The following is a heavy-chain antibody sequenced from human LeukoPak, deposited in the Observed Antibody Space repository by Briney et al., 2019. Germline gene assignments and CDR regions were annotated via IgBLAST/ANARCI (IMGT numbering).Heavy chain of an antibody. CDR1: GGSISSHS. CDR2: IFTSGST. J-gene: IGHJ4*02. V-gene: IGHV4-4*07. Sequence: SETLSLTCTVSGGSISSHSWSWIRQPAGKGLEWIGRIFTSGSTYYNPSLKSRVIMSVDTSKNQFSLKLSSVTAADTAVYYCARAGIAAGNRKVDYWGQGTLVTVSS. CDR3: ARAGIAAGNRKVDY. D-gene: IGHD6-13*01.